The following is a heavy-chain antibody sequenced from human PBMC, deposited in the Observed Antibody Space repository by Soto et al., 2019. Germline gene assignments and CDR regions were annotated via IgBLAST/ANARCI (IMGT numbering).Heavy chain of an antibody. CDR3: ARRVSYIGHDLGAFDI. J-gene: IGHJ3*02. Sequence: SETLSLTCTVSGGSISSYYWSWIRQPPGKGLEWIGYIYYSGSTNYNPSLKSRVTISVDTSKNQFSLKLSSVTAADTAVYYCARRVSYIGHDLGAFDIWGQGTMVTVSS. CDR1: GGSISSYY. V-gene: IGHV4-59*08. D-gene: IGHD5-12*01. CDR2: IYYSGST.